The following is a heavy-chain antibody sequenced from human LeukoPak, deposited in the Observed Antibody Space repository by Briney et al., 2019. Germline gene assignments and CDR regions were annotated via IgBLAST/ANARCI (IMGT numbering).Heavy chain of an antibody. Sequence: SETLSLTCAVYGGSFSGYYWSWIRQPPGKGLEWIGEINHSGSTNYSPSLKSRVTISVDTSKNQFSLKLSSVTAADTAVYYCARVVTAGRYYYYYGMDVWGQGTTVTVSS. J-gene: IGHJ6*02. D-gene: IGHD2-2*01. V-gene: IGHV4-34*01. CDR3: ARVVTAGRYYYYYGMDV. CDR1: GGSFSGYY. CDR2: INHSGST.